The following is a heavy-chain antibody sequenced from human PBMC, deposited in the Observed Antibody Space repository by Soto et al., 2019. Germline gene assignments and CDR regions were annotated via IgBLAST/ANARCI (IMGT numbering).Heavy chain of an antibody. J-gene: IGHJ6*02. CDR2: INPNSGGT. D-gene: IGHD4-17*01. CDR1: GYTFTGYY. CDR3: ARVNADYAHYYYSYYGMDV. Sequence: ASVKVSCKASGYTFTGYYMHWVRQAPGQGLEWMGWINPNSGGTNYAQKFQGRVTMTRDTSISTAYMELSRLRSDDTAVYYCARVNADYAHYYYSYYGMDVWGQGTTVTVSS. V-gene: IGHV1-2*02.